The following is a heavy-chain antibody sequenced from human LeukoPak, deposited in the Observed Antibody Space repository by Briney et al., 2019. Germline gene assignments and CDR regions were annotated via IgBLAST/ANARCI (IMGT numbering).Heavy chain of an antibody. CDR3: ARRELLGYSYGLRTFNI. J-gene: IGHJ3*02. CDR2: IYSGGIYNDGTT. CDR1: GFTVNSNY. D-gene: IGHD5-18*01. Sequence: PGGSLRLSCAASGFTVNSNYMSWVRQAPGKGLEWVSVIYSGGIYNDGTTNYGDSVKGRFTISRDNSKNTLYLQMNSLRAEDTAVYYCARRELLGYSYGLRTFNIWGQGTTVTVSS. V-gene: IGHV3-66*04.